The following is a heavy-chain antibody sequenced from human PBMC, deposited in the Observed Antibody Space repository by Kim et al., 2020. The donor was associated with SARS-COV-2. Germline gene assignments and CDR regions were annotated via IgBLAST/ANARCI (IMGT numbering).Heavy chain of an antibody. D-gene: IGHD6-19*01. V-gene: IGHV3-21*01. J-gene: IGHJ4*02. CDR3: ARDCSSRGSGWYRLGYYFDS. CDR2: ISSSSSYI. CDR1: GFTFSSYS. Sequence: GGSLRLSCAASGFTFSSYSMNWVRQAPGKGLEWVSSISSSSSYIYYADSVKGRFTISRDNANNSLYLQMNSLRAEDTAVYYCARDCSSRGSGWYRLGYYFDSWGQGTLVTVSS.